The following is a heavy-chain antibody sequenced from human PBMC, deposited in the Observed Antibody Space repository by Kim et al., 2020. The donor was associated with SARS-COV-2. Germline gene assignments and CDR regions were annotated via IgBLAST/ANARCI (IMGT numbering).Heavy chain of an antibody. J-gene: IGHJ4*02. Sequence: GGSLRLSCAASGFTFDDYGMSWVRQAPGKGLEWVSGINWNGGSTGYADSVKGRFTISRDNAKNSLYLQMNSLRAEDTALYHCARASPNQLRFTPPLDYWGQGTLVTVSS. V-gene: IGHV3-20*01. D-gene: IGHD3-3*01. CDR2: INWNGGST. CDR3: ARASPNQLRFTPPLDY. CDR1: GFTFDDYG.